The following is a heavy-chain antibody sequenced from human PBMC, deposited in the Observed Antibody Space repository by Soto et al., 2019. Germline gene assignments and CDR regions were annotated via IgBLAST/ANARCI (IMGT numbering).Heavy chain of an antibody. CDR1: GFTFSSYS. CDR2: ISSSSSYI. J-gene: IGHJ4*02. Sequence: PGGSLRLSCAASGFTFSSYSMNWVRQAPGKGLEWVSSISSSSSYIYYADSVKGRFTISRDNAKNSLYLQMNSLRAEDTAVYYCARGTIFGVVPYYFDYWGQGTLVTVSS. V-gene: IGHV3-21*01. CDR3: ARGTIFGVVPYYFDY. D-gene: IGHD3-3*01.